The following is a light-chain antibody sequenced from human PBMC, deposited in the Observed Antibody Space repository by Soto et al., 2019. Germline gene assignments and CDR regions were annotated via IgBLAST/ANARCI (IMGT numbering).Light chain of an antibody. CDR2: AAS. CDR3: QQLNTYPWT. CDR1: QGISRY. J-gene: IGKJ1*01. Sequence: IQLTQSPSSLSASVGDRVTITCRASQGISRYLAWYQQKPGKAPMLLIYAASTLLSGVPSRFSGSGSGADFTLTISSLQPEDFATYYCQQLNTYPWTFGQRTKVDI. V-gene: IGKV1-9*01.